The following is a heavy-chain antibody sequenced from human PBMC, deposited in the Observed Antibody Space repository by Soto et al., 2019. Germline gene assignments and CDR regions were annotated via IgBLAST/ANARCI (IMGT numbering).Heavy chain of an antibody. J-gene: IGHJ4*02. Sequence: SVKVSCKASGGTFSSYAISWVRQAPGQGLEWMGGIIPIFGTANYAQKFQGRVTITADESTSTAYMELSSLRSEDTAVYYCARDRRVEDTAEFDYWGQGTLVTVSS. D-gene: IGHD5-18*01. CDR3: ARDRRVEDTAEFDY. V-gene: IGHV1-69*13. CDR1: GGTFSSYA. CDR2: IIPIFGTA.